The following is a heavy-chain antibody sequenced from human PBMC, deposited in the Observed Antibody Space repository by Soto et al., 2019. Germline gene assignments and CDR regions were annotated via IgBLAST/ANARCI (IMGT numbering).Heavy chain of an antibody. Sequence: QVQLVESGGGVVQPGRSLRLSCAASGFTFSSYGMHWVRQAPGKGLEWVAVIWYDGSNKYYADSVKGRFTISRDNSKNTLYLQRNSLRAEDTAVYYCARTYYDILAGRRYWYFDLWGRGTLVTVSS. D-gene: IGHD3-9*01. CDR1: GFTFSSYG. CDR3: ARTYYDILAGRRYWYFDL. CDR2: IWYDGSNK. J-gene: IGHJ2*01. V-gene: IGHV3-33*01.